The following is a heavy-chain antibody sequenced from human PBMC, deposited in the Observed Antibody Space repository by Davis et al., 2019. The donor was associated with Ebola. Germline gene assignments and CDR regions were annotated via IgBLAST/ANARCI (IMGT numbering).Heavy chain of an antibody. CDR2: MNPNSGNT. CDR1: GYTFTSYD. Sequence: ASVKVSCKASGYTFTSYDINWVRQATGQGLEWMGWMNPNSGNTGYAQKFQGRVTMTRNTSISTAYMELSSLRSEDTAVYYCARPPMHYYYYGMDVWGQGTTVTVSS. J-gene: IGHJ6*02. V-gene: IGHV1-8*01. CDR3: ARPPMHYYYYGMDV.